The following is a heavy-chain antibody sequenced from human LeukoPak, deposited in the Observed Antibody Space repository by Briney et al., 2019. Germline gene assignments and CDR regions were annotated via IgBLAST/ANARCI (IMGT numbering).Heavy chain of an antibody. CDR2: ISSSGSTI. D-gene: IGHD6-19*01. CDR1: GFTFSSYG. Sequence: GGSLRLSCAASGFTFSSYGMHWVRQAPGKGLEWVSYISSSGSTIYYADSVKGRFTISRDNAKNSLYLQMNSLRAEDTAVYYCASSGSGGIAVAGRNYWGQGTLVTVSS. J-gene: IGHJ4*02. CDR3: ASSGSGGIAVAGRNY. V-gene: IGHV3-48*04.